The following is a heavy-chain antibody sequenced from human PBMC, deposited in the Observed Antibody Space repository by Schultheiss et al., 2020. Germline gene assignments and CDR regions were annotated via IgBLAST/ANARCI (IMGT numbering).Heavy chain of an antibody. Sequence: SLRLSCAASGFTFSSYGMHWVRQAPGKGLEWVAVTSYDAYNEYYADSVKGRFTISRDKSKNTLFLEMSSLRVEDTAVYYCAKDNFRFSSGWYFPDYWGQGTLVTVSS. D-gene: IGHD6-19*01. CDR2: TSYDAYNE. V-gene: IGHV3-30*18. CDR3: AKDNFRFSSGWYFPDY. J-gene: IGHJ4*02. CDR1: GFTFSSYG.